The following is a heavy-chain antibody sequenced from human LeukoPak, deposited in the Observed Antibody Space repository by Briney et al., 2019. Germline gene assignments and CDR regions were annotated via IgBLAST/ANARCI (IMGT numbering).Heavy chain of an antibody. J-gene: IGHJ4*02. V-gene: IGHV3-66*01. CDR1: GFTFSSYA. CDR3: ARATHVVPAATQPWYFDY. CDR2: IYSGGST. Sequence: GGSLRLSCAASGFTFSSYAMSWVRQAPGKGLEWVSVIYSGGSTYYADSVKGRFTISRDNSKNTLYLQMNSLRAEDTAVYYCARATHVVPAATQPWYFDYWGQGTLVTVSS. D-gene: IGHD2-2*01.